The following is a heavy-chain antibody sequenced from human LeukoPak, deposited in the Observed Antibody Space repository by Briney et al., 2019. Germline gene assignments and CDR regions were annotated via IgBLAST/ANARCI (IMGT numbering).Heavy chain of an antibody. CDR3: ARDLGNIVVVPAANEIYYWFDP. CDR1: GFTFSSYA. CDR2: ISYDGSNK. V-gene: IGHV3-30*01. Sequence: AGGSLRLSCAASGFTFSSYAMHWVRQAPGKGLEWVAVISYDGSNKYYADSVKGRFTISRDNSKNTLYLQMNSLRAEDTAVYYCARDLGNIVVVPAANEIYYWFDPWGQGTLVTVSS. J-gene: IGHJ5*02. D-gene: IGHD2-2*01.